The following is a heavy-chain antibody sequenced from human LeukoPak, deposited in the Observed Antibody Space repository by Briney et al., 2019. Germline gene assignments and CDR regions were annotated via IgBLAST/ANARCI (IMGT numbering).Heavy chain of an antibody. CDR3: ARAPRGNRSPMYYYYMDV. CDR2: SSSSSSYI. J-gene: IGHJ6*03. Sequence: GGSLTLSCAASGFTFSNNSMNWVRMAPGQGQGLVSSSSSSSSYIYNAVSVKGRFTISRDNAKNSLYLQMNRLRADDTAVYYCARAPRGNRSPMYYYYMDVWGKGTTVTVSS. D-gene: IGHD4-23*01. CDR1: GFTFSNNS. V-gene: IGHV3-21*06.